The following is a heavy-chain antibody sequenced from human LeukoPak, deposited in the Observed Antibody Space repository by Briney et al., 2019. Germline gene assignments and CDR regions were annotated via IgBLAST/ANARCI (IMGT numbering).Heavy chain of an antibody. D-gene: IGHD4-17*01. CDR1: GFTFDDYA. V-gene: IGHV3-9*01. Sequence: GGSLRLSCAASGFTFDDYAMHWVRQAPGKGLEWDSGISWNSGSRGYADSVKGRFTISRDNAKNSLYLQMNSLRAEDTALYYCAKDIGSSTVTTGFDYWGQGTLVTVSS. CDR3: AKDIGSSTVTTGFDY. CDR2: ISWNSGSR. J-gene: IGHJ4*02.